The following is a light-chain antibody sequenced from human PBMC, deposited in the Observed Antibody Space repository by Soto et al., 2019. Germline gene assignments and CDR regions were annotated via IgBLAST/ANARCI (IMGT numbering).Light chain of an antibody. CDR3: QQYNSYSGVT. CDR1: QSISSW. CDR2: KAS. J-gene: IGKJ3*01. Sequence: DIQITQSPATLSASVGDRVTITCRASQSISSWLAWYQQKPGKAPKLLIYKASSLESGVPSRFSGSGSGTEFTLTISSLQPDDFATYYCQQYNSYSGVTFGPGTKVDIK. V-gene: IGKV1-5*03.